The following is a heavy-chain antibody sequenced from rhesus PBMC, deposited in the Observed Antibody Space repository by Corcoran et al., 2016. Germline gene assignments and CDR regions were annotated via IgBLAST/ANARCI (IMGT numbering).Heavy chain of an antibody. D-gene: IGHD5-30*01. CDR2: ISGSGGST. V-gene: IGHV4-173*01. CDR1: GGSIRSNW. CDR3: ARPRGYSGYSPFDY. Sequence: QLQLQESGPGLVKPSETLSLTCAVSGGSIRSNWWSWIRKPPGKGLEWIGRISGSGGSTSYNPSLKSRVTISTDTSKNQFSLKLSSVTAADTAVYYCARPRGYSGYSPFDYWGQGVLVTVSS. J-gene: IGHJ4*01.